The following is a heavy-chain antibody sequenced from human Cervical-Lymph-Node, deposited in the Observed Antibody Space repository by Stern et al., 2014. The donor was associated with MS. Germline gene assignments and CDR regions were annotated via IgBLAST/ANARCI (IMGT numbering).Heavy chain of an antibody. Sequence: VHLVESGGGVVQPGRSLRLSCAASGFTLSSYGMHWVRQAPGKGLEWVALIWYDGSNKCYADSVKGRFTISRDNSKDTVYLQMNSLRGEDTALYYCARGGFCTDAACYEFDGMDVWGQGTTVTVPS. V-gene: IGHV3-33*01. D-gene: IGHD2-8*01. CDR2: IWYDGSNK. CDR1: GFTLSSYG. J-gene: IGHJ6*02. CDR3: ARGGFCTDAACYEFDGMDV.